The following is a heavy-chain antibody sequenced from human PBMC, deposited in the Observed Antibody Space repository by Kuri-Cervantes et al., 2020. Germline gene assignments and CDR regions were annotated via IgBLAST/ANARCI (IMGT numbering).Heavy chain of an antibody. Sequence: GGSLRLSCAASGLTFSSYGMHWVRQAPGKGLEWVAVISYDGSNKYYADSVKGRFTISRDNSKNTLYLQMNSLRAEDTAVYYCAKDENKPAVAEMRYYFDYWGQGTLVTVSS. D-gene: IGHD6-19*01. CDR3: AKDENKPAVAEMRYYFDY. CDR1: GLTFSSYG. V-gene: IGHV3-30*18. J-gene: IGHJ4*02. CDR2: ISYDGSNK.